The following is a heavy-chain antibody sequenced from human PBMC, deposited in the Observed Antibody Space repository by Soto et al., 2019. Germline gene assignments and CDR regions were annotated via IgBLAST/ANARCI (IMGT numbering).Heavy chain of an antibody. J-gene: IGHJ1*01. CDR3: GTAKRDRYFVWSCNLDH. D-gene: IGHD3-9*01. CDR2: FDPRDGET. Sequence: ASLKVSCKFSTYTLIVLSMHWVRQAPVKGPEWMGGFDPRDGETIYAHKFQGRVTMTEDTSTDTAYMELSRLRSEDTAVDYCGTAKRDRYFVWSCNLDHWRQGPLV. CDR1: TYTLIVLS. V-gene: IGHV1-24*01.